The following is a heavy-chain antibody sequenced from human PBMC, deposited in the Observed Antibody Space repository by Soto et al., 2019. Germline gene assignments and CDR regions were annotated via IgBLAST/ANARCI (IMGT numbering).Heavy chain of an antibody. CDR2: IIPIFGTA. CDR1: GGTFSSYA. CDR3: ARNGIVVVPAAIPDYYYYGMDV. D-gene: IGHD2-2*01. Sequence: QVQLVQSGAEVKKPGSSVKVSCKASGGTFSSYAISWVRQAPGQGLEWMGGIIPIFGTANYAQKFQGRVTITADESTSTAYMELSSLRSEDTAVYYCARNGIVVVPAAIPDYYYYGMDVWGQGTTVTVSS. J-gene: IGHJ6*02. V-gene: IGHV1-69*01.